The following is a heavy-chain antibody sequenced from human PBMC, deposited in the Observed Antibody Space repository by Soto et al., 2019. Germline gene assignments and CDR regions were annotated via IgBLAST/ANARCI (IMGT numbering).Heavy chain of an antibody. V-gene: IGHV4-61*01. CDR2: IYYSGST. CDR1: GGSVSSGSYY. Sequence: WETLSLTCTVSGGSVSSGSYYWSWMRQPPGKGLEWIGYIYYSGSTNYNPSLKSRVTISVDTSKNQFSLKLSSVTAADTAVYYCASPGGDYYDSSGWVDAFDFWRQGTMVTVS. CDR3: ASPGGDYYDSSGWVDAFDF. J-gene: IGHJ3*01. D-gene: IGHD3-22*01.